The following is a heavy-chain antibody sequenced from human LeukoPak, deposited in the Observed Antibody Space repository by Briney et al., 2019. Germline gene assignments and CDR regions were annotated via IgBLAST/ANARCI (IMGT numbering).Heavy chain of an antibody. Sequence: GGSLRLSCAASGFTFSSYSMNWVRQAPGKGLEWVSSISSSSGDTIYYADSVKGRFTISRDNAKNSVHLQMNSLRAEDTAVHYCARVVHYGSGPAVGWGQGTLVTVSS. V-gene: IGHV3-21*04. CDR1: GFTFSSYS. CDR3: ARVVHYGSGPAVG. D-gene: IGHD3-10*01. J-gene: IGHJ4*02. CDR2: ISSSSGDTI.